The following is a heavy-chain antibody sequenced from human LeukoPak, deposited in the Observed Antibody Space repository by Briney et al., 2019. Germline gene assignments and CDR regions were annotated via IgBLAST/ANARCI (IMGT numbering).Heavy chain of an antibody. CDR1: GGSIRSNY. CDR3: ARVTALYYMDV. J-gene: IGHJ6*03. V-gene: IGHV4-59*01. D-gene: IGHD5-18*01. CDR2: IYYSGST. Sequence: SETLSLTCSVSGGSIRSNYWSWIRQPPGKGLEWIGYIYYSGSTNYNPSLKSRVTISVDTSKNQFSLKLSSVTAADTAVYYCARVTALYYMDVWGKGTTVTVSS.